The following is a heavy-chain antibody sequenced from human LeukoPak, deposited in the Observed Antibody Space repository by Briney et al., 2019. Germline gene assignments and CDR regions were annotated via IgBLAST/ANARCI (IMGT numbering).Heavy chain of an antibody. CDR1: GGTFSSYA. CDR3: ARRATNYDILTLYYYYMEV. Sequence: SVKVSCKASGGTFSSYAISWVRQAPGQGLEWMGGIIPIFGTANYAQKFQGRVTITADESTSTAYMELSSLRSEDTAVYYCARRATNYDILTLYYYYMEVWGKGPTVTISS. J-gene: IGHJ6*03. V-gene: IGHV1-69*13. D-gene: IGHD3-9*01. CDR2: IIPIFGTA.